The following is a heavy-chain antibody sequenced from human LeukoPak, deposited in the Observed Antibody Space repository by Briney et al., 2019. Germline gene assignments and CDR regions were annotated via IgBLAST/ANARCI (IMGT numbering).Heavy chain of an antibody. J-gene: IGHJ4*02. CDR3: ARDPHYCSSTSCYATFDY. D-gene: IGHD2-2*01. Sequence: AGGSLRLSCGASGFTFSSYSMNWVRQAPGKGLEWVSYISSSSSTIHYADSVKGRFTISRDNSKNTLYLQMNSLRAEDTAVYYCARDPHYCSSTSCYATFDYWGQGTLVTVSS. CDR2: ISSSSSTI. V-gene: IGHV3-48*01. CDR1: GFTFSSYS.